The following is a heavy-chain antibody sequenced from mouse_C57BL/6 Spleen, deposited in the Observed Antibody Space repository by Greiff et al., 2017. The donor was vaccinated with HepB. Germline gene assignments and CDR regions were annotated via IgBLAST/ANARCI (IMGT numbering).Heavy chain of an antibody. J-gene: IGHJ2*01. D-gene: IGHD1-1*01. Sequence: EVKVVESGGGLVKPGGSLKLSCAASGFTFSDYGMHWVRQAPEKGLEWVAYISSGSSTIYYADTVKGRFTISRDNAKNTLFLQMTRLRSEDTAMYYCARNYGSTLDYWGQGTTLTVSS. CDR3: ARNYGSTLDY. CDR1: GFTFSDYG. V-gene: IGHV5-17*01. CDR2: ISSGSSTI.